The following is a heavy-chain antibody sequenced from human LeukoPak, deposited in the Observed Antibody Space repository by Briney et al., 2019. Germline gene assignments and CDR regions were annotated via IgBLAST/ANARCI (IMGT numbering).Heavy chain of an antibody. CDR1: VGSISSHY. V-gene: IGHV4-59*07. CDR3: ARCPSGWFPYYFDV. J-gene: IGHJ6*04. CDR2: IYYSGST. Sequence: SHTLPLTCTVSVGSISSHYWSRIRQPPAKGREWTGYIYYSGSTSYNPSLKSRVTISVDTSKSPFSLKLSSVPAADTAVYYCARCPSGWFPYYFDVWGKGTTVSISS. D-gene: IGHD6-19*01.